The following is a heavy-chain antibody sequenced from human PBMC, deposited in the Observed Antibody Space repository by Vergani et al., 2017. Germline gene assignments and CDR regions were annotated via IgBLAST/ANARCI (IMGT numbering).Heavy chain of an antibody. CDR1: GFSVSNTY. CDR3: AKDLDGDYVLGAFDI. CDR2: LYGGGGA. Sequence: EVQLVESGGGLVQPGESLKLSCAASGFSVSNTYMSWVRQVPEKGLDWVSVLYGGGGAHYADSVKGRFTISRDNSKNTLYLQMNNLRAEDTAVYYCAKDLDGDYVLGAFDIWGQGTMVTVSS. J-gene: IGHJ3*02. D-gene: IGHD4-17*01. V-gene: IGHV3-66*01.